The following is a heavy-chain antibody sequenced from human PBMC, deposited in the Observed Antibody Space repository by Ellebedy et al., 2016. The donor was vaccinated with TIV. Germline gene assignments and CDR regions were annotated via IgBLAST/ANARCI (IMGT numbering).Heavy chain of an antibody. CDR1: GGPVSRSNYY. CDR2: IYHTGTT. V-gene: IGHV4-39*07. Sequence: SETLSLXXTVSGGPVSRSNYYWGWIRQRQGKGPEWIGNIYHTGTTFYNPSLESRVTMSVDTSKRQFSLILNAVTAADTAVYYCAAREVVATDFWGQGALVTVSS. CDR3: AAREVVATDF. J-gene: IGHJ4*02. D-gene: IGHD2-15*01.